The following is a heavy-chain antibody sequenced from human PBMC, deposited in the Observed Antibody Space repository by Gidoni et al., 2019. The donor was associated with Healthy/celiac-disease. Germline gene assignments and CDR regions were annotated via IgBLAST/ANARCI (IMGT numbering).Heavy chain of an antibody. V-gene: IGHV1-69*01. D-gene: IGHD2-2*01. CDR1: GGTFSSSA. J-gene: IGHJ5*02. Sequence: QVQLVQSGAEVKKPGSSVKVSCKASGGTFSSSAISWVRQAPGQGLEWMGGIIPIFGTANYAKKCQGRVTITADESTSTAYMERSSLRSEDTAVYYCARGGVGGYCSSTSCYGWFDPWGQGTLVTVSS. CDR3: ARGGVGGYCSSTSCYGWFDP. CDR2: IIPIFGTA.